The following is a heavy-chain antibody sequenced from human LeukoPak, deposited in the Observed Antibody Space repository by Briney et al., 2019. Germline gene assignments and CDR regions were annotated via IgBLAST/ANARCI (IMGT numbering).Heavy chain of an antibody. CDR3: ARIYGSGSYYFDY. V-gene: IGHV4-59*12. CDR2: IYYSGST. J-gene: IGHJ4*02. CDR1: GGSISSYY. Sequence: LSETLSLTCTVSGGSISSYYWSWIRQPPGKGLEWIGYIYYSGSTNYNPSLKSRVTISVDTSKNQFSLKLSSVTAADTAVYYCARIYGSGSYYFDYWGQGTLVTVSS. D-gene: IGHD3-10*01.